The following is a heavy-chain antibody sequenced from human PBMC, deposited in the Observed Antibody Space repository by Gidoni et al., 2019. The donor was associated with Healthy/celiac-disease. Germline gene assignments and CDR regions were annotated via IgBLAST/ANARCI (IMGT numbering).Heavy chain of an antibody. CDR2: ISAYNGNT. CDR1: GYTFTSYG. Sequence: QVQLVQSGAEVKKPGASVKVSCKASGYTFTSYGISWGRQAPGQGLEWMGWISAYNGNTNYAQKLQGRVTMTTDTSTSTAYMELRSLRSDDTAVYYCATSRGAYCSSTSCHQADWFDPWGQGTLVTVSS. CDR3: ATSRGAYCSSTSCHQADWFDP. V-gene: IGHV1-18*01. D-gene: IGHD2-2*01. J-gene: IGHJ5*02.